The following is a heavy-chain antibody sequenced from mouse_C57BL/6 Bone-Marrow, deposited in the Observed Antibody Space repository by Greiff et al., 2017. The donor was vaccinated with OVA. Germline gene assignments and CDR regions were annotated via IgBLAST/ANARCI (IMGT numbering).Heavy chain of an antibody. V-gene: IGHV5-16*01. D-gene: IGHD2-4*01. Sequence: EVQVVESEGGLVQPGSSMKLSCTASGFTFSDYYMAWVRQVPEKGLEWVANINYDGSSTYYLDSLKSRFIISRDNAKNILYLQMSSLKSEDTATYYCAREGYYDIYAMDYWGQGTSVTVSS. J-gene: IGHJ4*01. CDR1: GFTFSDYY. CDR2: INYDGSST. CDR3: AREGYYDIYAMDY.